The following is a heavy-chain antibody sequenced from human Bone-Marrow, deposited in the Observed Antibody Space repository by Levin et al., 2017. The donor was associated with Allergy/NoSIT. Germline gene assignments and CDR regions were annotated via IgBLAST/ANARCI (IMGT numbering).Heavy chain of an antibody. D-gene: IGHD3-3*01. J-gene: IGHJ4*02. CDR3: ARGAYYDFWGGYNSQLDY. V-gene: IGHV1-18*01. Sequence: ASVKVSCKASGDSFTSYGFSWVRQAPGQGLEWMGWISANNGNTNYAHKFQGRVTMTTDTSTSTAYMELRSLKSDDTALYYCARGAYYDFWGGYNSQLDYWGQGTLLTVSS. CDR2: ISANNGNT. CDR1: GDSFTSYG.